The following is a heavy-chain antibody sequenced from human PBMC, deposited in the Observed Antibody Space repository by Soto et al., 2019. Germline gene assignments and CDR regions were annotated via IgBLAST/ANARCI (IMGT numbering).Heavy chain of an antibody. Sequence: QPGGSLRLSCAASGFTFSSYAMSWVRQAPGKGLEWVSSITGGGGATYLADSVRDRFTISRDNSKNTLYLQMNSLRADDTAVYYCAKAGSGATVYNFYYGMDVWGQGTTVTVSS. CDR1: GFTFSSYA. D-gene: IGHD6-19*01. J-gene: IGHJ6*02. CDR2: ITGGGGAT. CDR3: AKAGSGATVYNFYYGMDV. V-gene: IGHV3-23*01.